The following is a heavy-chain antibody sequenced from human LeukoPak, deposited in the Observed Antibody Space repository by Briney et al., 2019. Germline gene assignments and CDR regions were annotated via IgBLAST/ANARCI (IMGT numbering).Heavy chain of an antibody. Sequence: PGGSLRLSCAASGFPFSRLWMSWVRQAPGKGLEWVAIMNEDGSQKYYVDSVKGRFTISRDNAKNSLYLQMNSLRAEDTAIYYCARVSGNYRFDYWGQGTLVTVSS. D-gene: IGHD1-26*01. CDR1: GFPFSRLW. V-gene: IGHV3-7*05. J-gene: IGHJ4*02. CDR2: MNEDGSQK. CDR3: ARVSGNYRFDY.